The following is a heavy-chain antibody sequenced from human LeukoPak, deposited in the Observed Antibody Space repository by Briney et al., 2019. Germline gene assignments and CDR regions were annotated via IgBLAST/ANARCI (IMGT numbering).Heavy chain of an antibody. Sequence: SQTLSLTCAISGDSVSSNSAAWNWIRQSPSRGLEWLGSTYYRSKWYNDYAVSVESRITINPDTSKNQFSLQLNSVTPEDTAVYYCARGNYDFWSGYYLFGYWGQGTLVTVSS. CDR2: TYYRSKWYN. V-gene: IGHV6-1*01. CDR3: ARGNYDFWSGYYLFGY. CDR1: GDSVSSNSAA. D-gene: IGHD3-3*01. J-gene: IGHJ4*02.